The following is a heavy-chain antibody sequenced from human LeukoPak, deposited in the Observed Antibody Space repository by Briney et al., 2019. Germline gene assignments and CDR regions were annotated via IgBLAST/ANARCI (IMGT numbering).Heavy chain of an antibody. J-gene: IGHJ5*02. CDR2: IYTSGST. D-gene: IGHD4-11*01. CDR3: ARYSNYEGWFDP. Sequence: PSDPLTLTCTVSGGSISSYYWRWIRQPARKGLEWIGRIYTSGSTNYNTPLKSRVTMSVDTSKNQFSLKLSSVTAADTAVYYCARYSNYEGWFDPWGQGTLVTVSS. CDR1: GGSISSYY. V-gene: IGHV4-4*07.